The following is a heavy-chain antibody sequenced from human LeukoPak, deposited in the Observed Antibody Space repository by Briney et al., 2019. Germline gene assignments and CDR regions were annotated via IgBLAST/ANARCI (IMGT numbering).Heavy chain of an antibody. V-gene: IGHV1-18*01. CDR1: GYTFTSYG. CDR3: ARTRWELPPPTFDY. CDR2: ISTYNGNT. J-gene: IGHJ4*02. D-gene: IGHD1-26*01. Sequence: GASVKVSCKASGYTFTSYGISWVRQAPGQGLEWMGWISTYNGNTNYAQKLQGRVTMTTDTSTSTAYMELRSLRSDDTAVYYCARTRWELPPPTFDYWGQGTLVTVSS.